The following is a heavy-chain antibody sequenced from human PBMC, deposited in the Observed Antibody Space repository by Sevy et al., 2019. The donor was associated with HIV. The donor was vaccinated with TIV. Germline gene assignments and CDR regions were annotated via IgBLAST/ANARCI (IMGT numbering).Heavy chain of an antibody. V-gene: IGHV3-7*01. CDR1: GFTFSSYW. Sequence: GSLRLSCAASGFTFSSYWMSWVRQAPGKGLEWVANIKQDGSEKNYVDSMKGRFTISRDNAKNTLSLEMNSLRAEDTAVYYCTSGNNFDYWGQGTLVTVSS. CDR3: TSGNNFDY. J-gene: IGHJ4*02. D-gene: IGHD2-15*01. CDR2: IKQDGSEK.